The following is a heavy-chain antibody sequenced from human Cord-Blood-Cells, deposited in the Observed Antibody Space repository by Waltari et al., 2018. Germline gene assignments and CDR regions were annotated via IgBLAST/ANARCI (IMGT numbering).Heavy chain of an antibody. CDR3: ARGGIAARLFAVDI. V-gene: IGHV3-7*01. D-gene: IGHD6-6*01. Sequence: EVQLVESGGGLVQPGGSLRLSCAASGFTFSRYWMSWVRQAPGKGLEWVANIKQDGREKDYGDSVKGRFTSSRDNAKNSLYLQMNSLRAEDTAVYYCARGGIAARLFAVDIWGQGTMVTVSS. J-gene: IGHJ3*02. CDR2: IKQDGREK. CDR1: GFTFSRYW.